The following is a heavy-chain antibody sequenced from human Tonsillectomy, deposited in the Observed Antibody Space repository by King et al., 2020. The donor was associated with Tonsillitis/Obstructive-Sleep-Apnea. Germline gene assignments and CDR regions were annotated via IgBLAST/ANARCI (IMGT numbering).Heavy chain of an antibody. CDR2: TYYRSKWYN. V-gene: IGHV6-1*01. J-gene: IGHJ3*02. CDR3: ARPHGLGLDDAFDI. CDR1: GDSVSSNSAA. Sequence: VQLQQSGPGLVKPSQTLSLTCDISGDSVSSNSAAWNWISQSPSRGLEWLVRTYYRSKWYNDYAVSVKSRITIIPDTTKNQFSLQLNSVTPEDTAVYYCARPHGLGLDDAFDIWGQGTMVTVSS. D-gene: IGHD3-3*01.